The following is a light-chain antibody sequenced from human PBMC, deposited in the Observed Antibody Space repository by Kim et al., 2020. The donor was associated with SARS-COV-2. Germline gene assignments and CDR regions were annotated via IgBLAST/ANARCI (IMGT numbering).Light chain of an antibody. V-gene: IGKV3D-15*01. J-gene: IGKJ2*01. CDR3: QQYYNWPPYT. CDR2: GAS. CDR1: QTISNK. Sequence: VSSGERVTLSCRASQTISNKLAWYQQIPGQAPRLLMYGASTRATGIAARFSGTGSGTEFTLTITSLQSEDFAVYYCQQYYNWPPYTFGQGTKLEI.